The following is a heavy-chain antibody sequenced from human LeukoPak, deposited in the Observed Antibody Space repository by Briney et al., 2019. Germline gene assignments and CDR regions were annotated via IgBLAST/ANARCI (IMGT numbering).Heavy chain of an antibody. J-gene: IGHJ6*02. Sequence: GESLKISCKGSGYSFTNYWIGWVRQMPGKGLEWMGIIHPGDAETRYGPSFQGQATISADKSISTAYLQWSSLKASDTAMYYCARDYYGSGSQRGMDVWGQGTTVTVSS. CDR1: GYSFTNYW. CDR2: IHPGDAET. CDR3: ARDYYGSGSQRGMDV. V-gene: IGHV5-51*01. D-gene: IGHD3-10*01.